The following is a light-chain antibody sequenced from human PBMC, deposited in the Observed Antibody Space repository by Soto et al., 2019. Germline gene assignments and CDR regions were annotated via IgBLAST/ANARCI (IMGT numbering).Light chain of an antibody. CDR3: QQYNYYWT. CDR1: HNISSW. J-gene: IGKJ1*01. Sequence: DIQLTQSPSTLSASVGARVTITCRASHNISSWLAWYQQKPGNAPRLPIHDASSLASAVPARFSGSGSRTAFTLSISGLQPDDFATSYCQQYNYYWTFGQGTKV. V-gene: IGKV1-5*01. CDR2: DAS.